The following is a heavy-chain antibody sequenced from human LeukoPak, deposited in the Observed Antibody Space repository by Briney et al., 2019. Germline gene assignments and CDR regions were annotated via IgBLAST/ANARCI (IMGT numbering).Heavy chain of an antibody. D-gene: IGHD3-3*01. Sequence: GGSLRLSCAASGFTFSGSAMHWVRQASEKGLEWVGRIRSKANSYATAYAASVKGRFTISRDDSKNTAYLQMNSLKTEDTAVYYCTRNYDFWSGYSLTPYYYYYYYMDVWGKGTTVTVSS. CDR1: GFTFSGSA. CDR2: IRSKANSYAT. CDR3: TRNYDFWSGYSLTPYYYYYYYMDV. J-gene: IGHJ6*03. V-gene: IGHV3-73*01.